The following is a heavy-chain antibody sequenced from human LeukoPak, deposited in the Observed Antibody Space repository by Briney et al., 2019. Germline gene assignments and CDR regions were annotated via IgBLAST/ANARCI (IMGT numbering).Heavy chain of an antibody. V-gene: IGHV3-74*01. J-gene: IGHJ5*02. Sequence: GGSLRLSCAASGFTFSSYWMHWVRQAPGKGLVWVSRINSDGSSTSYADSVKGRFTISRDNAKNALYLQMNSLRAEDTAVYYCARDRGITVVTPNNWFDPWGQGTLVTVSS. CDR3: ARDRGITVVTPNNWFDP. CDR2: INSDGSST. D-gene: IGHD3-10*01. CDR1: GFTFSSYW.